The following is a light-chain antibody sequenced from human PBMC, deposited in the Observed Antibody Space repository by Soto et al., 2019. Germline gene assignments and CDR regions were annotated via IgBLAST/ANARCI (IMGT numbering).Light chain of an antibody. CDR3: QQRSNWPVT. J-gene: IGKJ1*01. CDR2: DAS. CDR1: QSVSIY. Sequence: EIVLTQSTGTLSLSPGERATLSCRASQSVSIYLAWYQQKPGQAPRLLIYDASTRATGISARFSGSGSGTDFTLTISSLEPEDFAVYYCQQRSNWPVTFGQGTKVEVK. V-gene: IGKV3-11*01.